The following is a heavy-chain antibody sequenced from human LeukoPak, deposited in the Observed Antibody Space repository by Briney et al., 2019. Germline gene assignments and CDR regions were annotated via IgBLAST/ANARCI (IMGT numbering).Heavy chain of an antibody. D-gene: IGHD1-26*01. CDR2: ISSGSRTI. CDR1: GFTFSSYS. Sequence: SGGSLRLSCGASGFTFSSYSMNWVRQAPGKGLEWASYISSGSRTIYYADSVKGRFTISRDNAKNSLYLQMSSLRAEDTAVYYCARGGSYLSAFDIWGQGTMVTVSS. V-gene: IGHV3-48*01. CDR3: ARGGSYLSAFDI. J-gene: IGHJ3*02.